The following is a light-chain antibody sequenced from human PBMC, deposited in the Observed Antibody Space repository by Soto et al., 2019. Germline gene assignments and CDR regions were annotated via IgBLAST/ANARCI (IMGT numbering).Light chain of an antibody. CDR2: DAS. V-gene: IGKV3-11*01. J-gene: IGKJ4*01. Sequence: EIVLTQSPATLSLSPGERATLSCRASQSVSTALAWYQQKPGQAPRLLIYDASIRAPGIPARFSGSGSGTDFTLTISSLQPEDFAVYYCQQRSDWLTFGGGTKVEIK. CDR3: QQRSDWLT. CDR1: QSVSTA.